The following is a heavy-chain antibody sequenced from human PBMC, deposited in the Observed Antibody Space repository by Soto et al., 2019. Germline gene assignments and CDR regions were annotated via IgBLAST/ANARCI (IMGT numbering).Heavy chain of an antibody. Sequence: EVQLVQSGAEVKKPGESLKISCKGSGYSFTSYWIVWVRQMPGKGLEWMGIIYPGDSDTRYSPSFQGQVTISADKSISTAYLQWSSLKASDTAMYYCARPSRSYFPTDAFDIWGQGTMVTVSS. CDR2: IYPGDSDT. D-gene: IGHD1-26*01. J-gene: IGHJ3*02. CDR3: ARPSRSYFPTDAFDI. V-gene: IGHV5-51*01. CDR1: GYSFTSYW.